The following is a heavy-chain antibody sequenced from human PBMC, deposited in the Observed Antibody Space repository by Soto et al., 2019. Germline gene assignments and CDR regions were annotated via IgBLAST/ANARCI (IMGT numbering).Heavy chain of an antibody. CDR3: QRAFSPGVAGRLFDF. Sequence: GGSLRLSCVASGFTFSSYGMHWVRQAPGKGLEWLAVIWYDGSIKYYADSVKGRFTISRDDSKNTLYLQMDSLRVEDSAIYYCQRAFSPGVAGRLFDFWGLGTQVTVYS. V-gene: IGHV3-33*08. CDR2: IWYDGSIK. J-gene: IGHJ4*02. D-gene: IGHD6-19*01. CDR1: GFTFSSYG.